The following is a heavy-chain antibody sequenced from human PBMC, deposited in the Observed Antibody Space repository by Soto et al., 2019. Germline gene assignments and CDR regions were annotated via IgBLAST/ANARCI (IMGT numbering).Heavy chain of an antibody. CDR2: MNPNSGNT. D-gene: IGHD3-10*01. Sequence: QVHLVQSGAEVKKPGASVKVSCKASGYTFTSYDINWVRQATGQGLEWLGWMNPNSGNTGYAQNFQGRVTMTRNTSIRTAYMELSSLRSEDTAVYYCARNLALTGDFDYWGQGTLVTVSS. CDR1: GYTFTSYD. CDR3: ARNLALTGDFDY. J-gene: IGHJ4*02. V-gene: IGHV1-8*01.